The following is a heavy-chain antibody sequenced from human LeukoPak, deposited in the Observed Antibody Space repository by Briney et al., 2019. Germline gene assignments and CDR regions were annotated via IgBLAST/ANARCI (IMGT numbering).Heavy chain of an antibody. Sequence: GSLRLSCAASGFTFSSYWMSWVRQAPGKGLEWVANIKQDGSEKYYVDSVKGRFTISRDNSKNTLYLQMNSLRAEDTAVYYCARESGVGGEFFFDCWGQGTLVTVSS. D-gene: IGHD2-21*01. V-gene: IGHV3-7*01. CDR1: GFTFSSYW. CDR3: ARESGVGGEFFFDC. CDR2: IKQDGSEK. J-gene: IGHJ4*02.